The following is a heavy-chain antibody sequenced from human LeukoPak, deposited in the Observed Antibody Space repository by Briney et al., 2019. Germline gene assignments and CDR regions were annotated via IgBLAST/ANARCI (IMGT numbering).Heavy chain of an antibody. J-gene: IGHJ4*02. V-gene: IGHV4-59*01. CDR3: ARTPPPYYDSSGPFDY. Sequence: SETLSLTCTVSGGSISSYYWSWIRQPPGKGLEWIGYIYYSESTNYNPSLKSRVTISVDTSKNQFSLKLSSVTAADTAVYYCARTPPPYYDSSGPFDYWGQGTLVTVSS. CDR1: GGSISSYY. D-gene: IGHD3-22*01. CDR2: IYYSEST.